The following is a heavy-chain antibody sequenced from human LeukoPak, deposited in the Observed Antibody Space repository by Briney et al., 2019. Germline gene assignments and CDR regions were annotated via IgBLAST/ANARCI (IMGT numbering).Heavy chain of an antibody. Sequence: GGSLRLSCAASGFTFSDYYMSWIRQAPGKGLEWVSYISSSGSTIYYADSVKGRFTISRDNAKNSLYLQMNSLRAEDTAVYYCARAQRVVPAAKALYYYYGMDVWGQGTTVTVSS. V-gene: IGHV3-11*04. J-gene: IGHJ6*02. CDR3: ARAQRVVPAAKALYYYYGMDV. CDR2: ISSSGSTI. D-gene: IGHD2-2*01. CDR1: GFTFSDYY.